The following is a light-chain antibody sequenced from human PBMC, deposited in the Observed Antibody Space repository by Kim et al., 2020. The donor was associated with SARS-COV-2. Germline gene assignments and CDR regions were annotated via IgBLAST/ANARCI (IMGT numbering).Light chain of an antibody. J-gene: IGLJ3*02. Sequence: GQTVTISCSGSHSNIGKNYLSWYQHLPGTAPKVLIYDNNKRPSGIPDRFSGSKSGTSATLGITGLQTGDEADYYCGAWDTSLNAWVFGEGTQLTVL. CDR1: HSNIGKNY. V-gene: IGLV1-51*01. CDR2: DNN. CDR3: GAWDTSLNAWV.